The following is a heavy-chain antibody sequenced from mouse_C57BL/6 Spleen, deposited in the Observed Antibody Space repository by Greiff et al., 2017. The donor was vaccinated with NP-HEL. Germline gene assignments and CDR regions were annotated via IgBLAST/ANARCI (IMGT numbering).Heavy chain of an antibody. D-gene: IGHD4-1*02. CDR3: ARRRTTGLFDY. J-gene: IGHJ2*01. Sequence: QVQLQQSGAELVKPGASVKISCKASGYAFSSYWMNWVKQRPGKGLEWIGQIYPGDGDTNYNGKFKGKATLTADKSSSTAYMQLSSLTSEDSAVYFCARRRTTGLFDYWGQGTTLTVSS. CDR2: IYPGDGDT. CDR1: GYAFSSYW. V-gene: IGHV1-80*01.